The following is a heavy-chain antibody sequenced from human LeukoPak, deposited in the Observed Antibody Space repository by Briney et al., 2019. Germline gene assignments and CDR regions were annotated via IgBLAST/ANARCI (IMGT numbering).Heavy chain of an antibody. CDR1: GYTFTSYG. CDR3: ARDSKSPYYDFWSGYYTSNYYYYYMDV. V-gene: IGHV1-18*01. CDR2: ISAYNGNT. D-gene: IGHD3-3*01. J-gene: IGHJ6*03. Sequence: ASVKVSCKASGYTFTSYGISWVRQAPGQGLEWMGWISAYNGNTNYAQKLQGRVTTTTDTSTSTAYMELRSLRSDDTAVYYCARDSKSPYYDFWSGYYTSNYYYYYMDVWGKGTTVTVSS.